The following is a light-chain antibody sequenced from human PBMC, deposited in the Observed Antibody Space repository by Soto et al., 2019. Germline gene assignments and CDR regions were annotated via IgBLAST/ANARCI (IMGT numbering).Light chain of an antibody. V-gene: IGKV3-20*01. CDR1: QSVSSSY. CDR3: QQYGSSPRVT. CDR2: GAS. J-gene: IGKJ4*01. Sequence: EIVLTQSPGTLSLSPGERATLSCRASQSVSSSYLAWYQQKPGQAPRLLIYGASSRATGIPDRFSGSGSGTDFTLNISRLEPEDFGVYYCQQYGSSPRVTFGGGTKGEIK.